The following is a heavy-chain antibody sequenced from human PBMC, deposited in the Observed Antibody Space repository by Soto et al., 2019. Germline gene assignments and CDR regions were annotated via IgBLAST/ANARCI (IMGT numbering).Heavy chain of an antibody. J-gene: IGHJ6*02. V-gene: IGHV4-38-2*02. Sequence: SETLSLTCAVSGYSISSGYYWGWIRQPPGKGLEWIGSIYHSGSTYYNPSLKSRVTISVGTSKNQFSLKLSSVTAADTAVYYCARDGVIATSVGYYYYGMDVWGQGTTVTVSS. CDR3: ARDGVIATSVGYYYYGMDV. CDR1: GYSISSGYY. D-gene: IGHD3-3*02. CDR2: IYHSGST.